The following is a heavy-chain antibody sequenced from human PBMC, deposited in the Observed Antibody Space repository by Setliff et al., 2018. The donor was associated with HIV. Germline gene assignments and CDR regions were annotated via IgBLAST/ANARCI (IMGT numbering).Heavy chain of an antibody. CDR1: GGSFSGYY. J-gene: IGHJ6*03. Sequence: SETLSLTCAVYGGSFSGYYWSWNRQPPGRGLEWIGEINHSGSTNYNPSLKSQVTISVQTAKNQFSLKLSSVTAADTAVYYCARKVTIFGVVIIYYYMDVGGKGTTVTVFS. CDR2: INHSGST. V-gene: IGHV4-34*01. D-gene: IGHD3-3*01. CDR3: ARKVTIFGVVIIYYYMDV.